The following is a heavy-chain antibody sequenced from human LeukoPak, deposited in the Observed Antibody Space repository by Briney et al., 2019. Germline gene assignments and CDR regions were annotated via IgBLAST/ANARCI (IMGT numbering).Heavy chain of an antibody. CDR1: GFTFSTCA. CDR3: ARDMTYYYGMDV. Sequence: PGGSLRLSCAASGFTFSTCAMSWVRQAPGKGLEWVAVIWSDGSNKYYADSVKGRFTISRDNSKNTLYLQMNSLRAEDTAVYYCARDMTYYYGMDVWGQGTTVTVSS. D-gene: IGHD3-16*01. CDR2: IWSDGSNK. V-gene: IGHV3-33*08. J-gene: IGHJ6*02.